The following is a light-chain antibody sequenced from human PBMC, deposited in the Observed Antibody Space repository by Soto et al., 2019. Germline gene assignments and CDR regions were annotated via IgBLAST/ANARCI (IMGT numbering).Light chain of an antibody. CDR2: DAS. J-gene: IGKJ5*01. CDR1: QGVSRD. Sequence: AVQLTQSPSSLSASVGDRVTITCRACQGVSRDLAWYQQKPGQPPKLLIYDASNLESGVPSSFSGSGSGTDFTLTITSLQPEDFATYYCQQFNSYPITFGQGTRLEIK. V-gene: IGKV1-13*02. CDR3: QQFNSYPIT.